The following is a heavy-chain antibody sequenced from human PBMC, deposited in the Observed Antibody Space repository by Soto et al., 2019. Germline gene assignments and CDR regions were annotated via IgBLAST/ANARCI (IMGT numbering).Heavy chain of an antibody. D-gene: IGHD3-16*01. J-gene: IGHJ6*02. CDR1: GFTFDDYT. CDR3: AKDIGGTFSYYYGMDV. Sequence: PGGSLRLSCAGSGFTFDDYTMHWVRQAPGKGLEWVSLISWDGGSTYYADSVKGRFTISRDNSKNSLHLQMNSLRTEDTALYYCAKDIGGTFSYYYGMDVWGQGTTVTVSS. V-gene: IGHV3-43*01. CDR2: ISWDGGST.